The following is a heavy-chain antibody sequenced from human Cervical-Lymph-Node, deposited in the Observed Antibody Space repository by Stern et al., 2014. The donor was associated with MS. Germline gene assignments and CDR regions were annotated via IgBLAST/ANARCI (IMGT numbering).Heavy chain of an antibody. CDR2: IIPMFGIA. CDR1: GGTFSSYT. J-gene: IGHJ4*02. D-gene: IGHD3-16*02. CDR3: ARATSDYIWGSYRYLDY. Sequence: QVQLVQSGAEVKKPGSSVKVSCKASGGTFSSYTIGWVRPAPGQGLEWMGWIIPMFGIANYAEKFQGRVTITADESTSTAYMDLSTLRSEDTAVYYCARATSDYIWGSYRYLDYWGQGTQVTVSS. V-gene: IGHV1-69*01.